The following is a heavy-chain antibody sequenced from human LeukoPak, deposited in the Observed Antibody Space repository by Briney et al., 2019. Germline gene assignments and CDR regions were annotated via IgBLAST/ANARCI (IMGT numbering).Heavy chain of an antibody. CDR3: ARYSDTGYSSSWYSTPFDY. V-gene: IGHV3-23*01. D-gene: IGHD6-13*01. Sequence: GGSLRLSCAGSGFTFSSYAMTWVRQAPGKGLEWVSAISGSGDSTYYADSVKGRFTISRDNSKNTLYLQMNSLRAEDTAVYYCARYSDTGYSSSWYSTPFDYWGQGTLVTVSS. J-gene: IGHJ4*02. CDR2: ISGSGDST. CDR1: GFTFSSYA.